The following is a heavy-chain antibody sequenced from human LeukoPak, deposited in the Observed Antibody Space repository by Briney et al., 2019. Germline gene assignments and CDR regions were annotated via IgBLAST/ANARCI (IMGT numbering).Heavy chain of an antibody. D-gene: IGHD6-19*01. CDR1: GGSISSSSYY. Sequence: RSETLSLTCTVSGGSISSSSYYWGWIRQPPGKGLEWMGRIYYSGSTYYNPSLKSRVTISVDTSKNHFSLKLSPVTAADTAVYYCARDGRAVAGTRVFDYWGQGTLVTVSS. CDR2: IYYSGST. V-gene: IGHV4-39*02. CDR3: ARDGRAVAGTRVFDY. J-gene: IGHJ4*02.